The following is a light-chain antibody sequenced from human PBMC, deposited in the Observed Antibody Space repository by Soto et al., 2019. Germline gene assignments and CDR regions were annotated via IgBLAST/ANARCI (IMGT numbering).Light chain of an antibody. CDR2: GAS. J-gene: IGKJ1*01. CDR3: QQYNVYST. CDR1: QLISTY. Sequence: DMQMTQSPSSLSASVGDRVAITCRASQLISTYLNWYQLKPGKAPKLLIYGASSLQTGVPSRFSGSGSGTEFTLTISSLQPDDFATYYCQQYNVYSTFGQGTKVEIK. V-gene: IGKV1-5*01.